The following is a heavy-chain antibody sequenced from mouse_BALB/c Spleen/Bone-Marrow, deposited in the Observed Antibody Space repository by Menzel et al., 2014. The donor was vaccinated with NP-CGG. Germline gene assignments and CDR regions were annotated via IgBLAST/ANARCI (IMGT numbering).Heavy chain of an antibody. CDR3: AAGYYGNSGWFAY. J-gene: IGHJ3*01. V-gene: IGHV1-4*01. Sequence: QVQLQQPGAELARPGASVKMSCKASGYTFTSYTMHWVKQRPGQGLEWIGYINPSSGYTNYNQKFKDKATLTADKSSSTAYMQLSSLTPEDSAVYYCAAGYYGNSGWFAYWGQGTLVTVSA. CDR1: GYTFTSYT. D-gene: IGHD2-1*01. CDR2: INPSSGYT.